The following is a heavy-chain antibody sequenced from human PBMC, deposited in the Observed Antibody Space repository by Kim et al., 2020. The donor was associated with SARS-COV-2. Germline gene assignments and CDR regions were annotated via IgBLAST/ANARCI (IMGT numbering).Heavy chain of an antibody. CDR3: TRGLRCGPLDF. J-gene: IGHJ4*02. D-gene: IGHD2-21*01. CDR2: IRRSGSST. V-gene: IGHV3-20*01. Sequence: GGSLRLSCAASGFTFSDFDMSWVRQVPGKGLEWVSDIRRSGSSTGYADSVKGRFTISRDNAMNSLYLQMNSLGAEDTAVYHCTRGLRCGPLDFWDQGIVVSLPS. CDR1: GFTFSDFD.